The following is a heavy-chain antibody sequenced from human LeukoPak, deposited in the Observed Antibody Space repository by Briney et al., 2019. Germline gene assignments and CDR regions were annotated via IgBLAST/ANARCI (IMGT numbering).Heavy chain of an antibody. CDR1: GFNFSGYW. J-gene: IGHJ4*02. Sequence: GGSLRLSCGDSGFNFSGYWMNWVRLAPGKGLEWVATIKEDGSVKFYVDSVKGRFTISRDNARNSLCLQMNSLRAEDTALCYCASGQGGKWGQGTLVTVSS. CDR3: ASGQGGK. CDR2: IKEDGSVK. V-gene: IGHV3-7*01. D-gene: IGHD2-15*01.